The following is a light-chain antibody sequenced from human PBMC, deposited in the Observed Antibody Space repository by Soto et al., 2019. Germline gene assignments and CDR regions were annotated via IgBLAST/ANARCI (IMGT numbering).Light chain of an antibody. CDR3: QSYDRTLRGYV. Sequence: QSVLTQPPSVSGALGQTVTISCTGSNSNIGSPYGVHWYQQVPGKAPKLLIYGNDNRPSGVPDRFSGSKSASSASLAITGVQAEDEGDYYCQSYDRTLRGYVFGTGTKLTVL. V-gene: IGLV1-40*01. CDR1: NSNIGSPYG. CDR2: GND. J-gene: IGLJ1*01.